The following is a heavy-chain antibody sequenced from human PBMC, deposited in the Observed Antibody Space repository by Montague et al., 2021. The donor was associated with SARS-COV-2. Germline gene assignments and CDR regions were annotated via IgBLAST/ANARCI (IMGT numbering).Heavy chain of an antibody. CDR3: ARVGRQQLVRLSGMDV. V-gene: IGHV4-39*07. CDR2: IYYSGST. CDR1: GGSISSSSYY. Sequence: TLSLTCTVSGGSISSSSYYWGWIRQPPGKGLEWIGSIYYSGSTYYNPSLKSRVTISVDTSKNQFSLKLSSVTAADTAVYYCARVGRQQLVRLSGMDVWGQGTTVAVSS. J-gene: IGHJ6*02. D-gene: IGHD6-13*01.